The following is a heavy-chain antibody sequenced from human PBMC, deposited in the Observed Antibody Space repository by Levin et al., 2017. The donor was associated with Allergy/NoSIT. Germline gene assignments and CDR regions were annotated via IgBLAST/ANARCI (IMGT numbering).Heavy chain of an antibody. CDR2: IYWDDDK. CDR1: GFSLSTSGVG. CDR3: AHRRSYYDSSGYYYVRAFDI. V-gene: IGHV2-5*02. J-gene: IGHJ3*02. Sequence: SGPTLVKPTQTLTLTCTFSGFSLSTSGVGVGWIRQPPGKALEWLALIYWDDDKRYSPSLKSRLTITKDTSKNQVVLTMTNMDPVDTATYYCAHRRSYYDSSGYYYVRAFDIWGQGTMVTVSS. D-gene: IGHD3-22*01.